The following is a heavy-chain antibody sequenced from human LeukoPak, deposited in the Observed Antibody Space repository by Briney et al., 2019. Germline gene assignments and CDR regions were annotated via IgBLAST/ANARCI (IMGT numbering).Heavy chain of an antibody. D-gene: IGHD1-26*01. V-gene: IGHV3-30*18. CDR1: GFTFSSYG. Sequence: GRSLRLSCAASGFTFSSYGMHWVRQAPGKGLEWVAVISYDGGNKYYADSVKGRFTISRDNSKNTLYLQMNSLRAEDTAVYYCTKGADVVGATSYYFDYWGQGTLVTVSS. CDR3: TKGADVVGATSYYFDY. CDR2: ISYDGGNK. J-gene: IGHJ4*02.